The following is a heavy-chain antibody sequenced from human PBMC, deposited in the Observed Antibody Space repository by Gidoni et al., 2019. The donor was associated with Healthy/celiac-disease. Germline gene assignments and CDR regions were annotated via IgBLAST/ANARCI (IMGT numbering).Heavy chain of an antibody. J-gene: IGHJ4*02. CDR2: ISSSSSYI. D-gene: IGHD1-26*01. CDR1: GLTFSSYS. CDR3: ARGATTGDY. V-gene: IGHV3-21*01. Sequence: EVQLVESGGGLVKPGGSLSLSCAASGLTFSSYSLNWVRQAPGKGLEWVSSISSSSSYIYYADSVKGRFTISRGNAKNSLYLQMNSLRAEDTAVYYCARGATTGDYWGQGTLVTVSS.